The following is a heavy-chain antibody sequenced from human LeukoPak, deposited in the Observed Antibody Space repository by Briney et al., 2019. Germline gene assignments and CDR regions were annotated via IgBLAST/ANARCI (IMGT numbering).Heavy chain of an antibody. Sequence: GGSLRLSCAASGFTFSSYAMSWVRQAPGKGLEWVSTISGSGSGGSTYYADSVKGRFTISRDNSKDTLYLQMNSLRAEDTAVYYCARLLAVTNSYYFNYWGQGTLVTVSS. D-gene: IGHD6-19*01. J-gene: IGHJ4*02. V-gene: IGHV3-23*01. CDR1: GFTFSSYA. CDR2: ISGSGSGGST. CDR3: ARLLAVTNSYYFNY.